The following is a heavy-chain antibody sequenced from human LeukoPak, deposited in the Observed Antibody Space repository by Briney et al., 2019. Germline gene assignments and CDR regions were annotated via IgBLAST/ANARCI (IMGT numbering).Heavy chain of an antibody. CDR3: ARSDMGANYFDY. J-gene: IGHJ4*02. CDR2: ISYSGST. CDR1: GGSISSSSCY. Sequence: SETLSLTCTVSGGSISSSSCYWGWLRQPPGKGLEWIGSISYSGSTYYNPSLKSRVTISVDTSKNQFSLKLSSVTAADTAVYSCARSDMGANYFDYWGQGIRVPVSS. D-gene: IGHD3-16*01. V-gene: IGHV4-39*01.